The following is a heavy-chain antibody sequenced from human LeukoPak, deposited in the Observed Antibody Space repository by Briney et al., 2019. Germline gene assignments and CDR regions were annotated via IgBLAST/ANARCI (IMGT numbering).Heavy chain of an antibody. CDR2: ISYDGSNK. J-gene: IGHJ4*02. D-gene: IGHD3-10*01. V-gene: IGHV3-30-3*01. CDR1: GFTFSSYA. CDR3: ARDQGVLRY. Sequence: PGGSLRLSCAASGFTFSSYAMHWVRQAPGKGLEWVAVISYDGSNKYYADSVKGRFTISRDTAKNSVYLQMNSLRVEDTAFYYCARDQGVLRYWGQGTLVTVSS.